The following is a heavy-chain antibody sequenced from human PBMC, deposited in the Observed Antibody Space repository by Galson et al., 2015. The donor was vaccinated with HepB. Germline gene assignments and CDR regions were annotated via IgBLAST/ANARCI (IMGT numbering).Heavy chain of an antibody. J-gene: IGHJ4*02. Sequence: SLRLSCAASGFTFSSYAMHWVRQAPGKGLEWVAVISYDGSNKYYADSVKGRFTISRDNSKNTLYLQMNSLRAEDTAVYYCARVPVTYYYDSSGYCMDYWGQGTLVTVSS. CDR2: ISYDGSNK. CDR1: GFTFSSYA. CDR3: ARVPVTYYYDSSGYCMDY. D-gene: IGHD3-22*01. V-gene: IGHV3-30*04.